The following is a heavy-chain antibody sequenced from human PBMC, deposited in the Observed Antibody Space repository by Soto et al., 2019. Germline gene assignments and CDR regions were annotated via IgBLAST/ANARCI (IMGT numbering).Heavy chain of an antibody. V-gene: IGHV3-21*01. D-gene: IGHD3-3*01. J-gene: IGHJ6*03. CDR3: ARNDDFWSGYYGVYYYYMDV. CDR2: ISSSSYI. CDR1: GFTFSSYS. Sequence: GGSLRLSCAASGFTFSSYSMNWVRQAPGKGLEWVSSISSSSYIYYADSVKGRFTISRDNAKNPLYLQMNSLRAEDTAVYYCARNDDFWSGYYGVYYYYMDVWGKGTTVTVSS.